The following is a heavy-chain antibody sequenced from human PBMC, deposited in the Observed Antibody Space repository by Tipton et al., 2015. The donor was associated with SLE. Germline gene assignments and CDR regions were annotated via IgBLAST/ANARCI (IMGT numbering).Heavy chain of an antibody. D-gene: IGHD2-21*02. CDR2: IYITGNT. V-gene: IGHV4-39*07. CDR3: VRDGAGDLGAFDI. J-gene: IGHJ3*02. CDR1: GGSISSSSYY. Sequence: TLSLTCTVSGGSISSSSYYWGWIRQPPGKGLEWIGSIYITGNTHYTPSLQSRVTISVDTSKNQVSLKLRSVTAADTALYYCVRDGAGDLGAFDIWGPGTLVTVSS.